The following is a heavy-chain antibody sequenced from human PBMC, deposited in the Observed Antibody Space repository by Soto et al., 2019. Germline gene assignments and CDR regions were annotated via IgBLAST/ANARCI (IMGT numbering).Heavy chain of an antibody. D-gene: IGHD3-10*01. CDR3: ARVWGGAFDI. J-gene: IGHJ3*02. V-gene: IGHV3-23*01. CDR1: GFTFSIYA. CDR2: ISGSGGST. Sequence: GGSLRLSCAASGFTFSIYAMSWFRQAPGKGLEWVSAISGSGGSTYYADSVKGRFTISRDNSKNTLYLQMNSLRAEDTAVYYCARVWGGAFDIWGQGTMVTVSS.